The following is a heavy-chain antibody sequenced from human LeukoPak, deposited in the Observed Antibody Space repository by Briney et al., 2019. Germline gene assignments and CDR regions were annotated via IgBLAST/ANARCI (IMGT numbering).Heavy chain of an antibody. D-gene: IGHD3-10*01. CDR3: AYVLLWFGEFRATENWFDP. CDR1: GYTFTSYG. J-gene: IGHJ5*02. CDR2: ISAYNGNT. Sequence: ASVKVSCTASGYTFTSYGISWVRQAPGQGLEWMGWISAYNGNTNYAQKLQGRVTMTTDTSTSTAYMELRSLRSDDTAVYYCAYVLLWFGEFRATENWFDPWGQGTLVTVSS. V-gene: IGHV1-18*01.